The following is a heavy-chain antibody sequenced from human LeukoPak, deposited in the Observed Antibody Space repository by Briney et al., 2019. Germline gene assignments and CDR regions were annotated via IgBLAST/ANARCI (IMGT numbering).Heavy chain of an antibody. CDR2: INAANGYA. CDR1: GYTFTSYG. J-gene: IGHJ4*02. D-gene: IGHD5-24*01. V-gene: IGHV1-18*03. CDR3: AIRDGHTDH. Sequence: ASVKVSCKASGYTFTSYGISWVRQAPGQGLEWMGWINAANGYAKYSQELQGRVIITRDTSASTAYMELSSLRSEDMAIYYCAIRDGHTDHWGQGTLVTVSS.